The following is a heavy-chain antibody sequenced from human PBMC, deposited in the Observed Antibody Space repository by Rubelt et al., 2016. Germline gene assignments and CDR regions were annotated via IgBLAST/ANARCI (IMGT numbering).Heavy chain of an antibody. CDR2: IYYSGSA. Sequence: QVQLQESGPGLVKPSETLSLTCAVSGGSISTYYWSWIRQPPGKGLEWIGYIYYSGSANYNPSLKSRVTISVDTSKNQFSLEATSLTDTDTAVYYCARHESAGSSWPFDDWGQGTQVTVSS. J-gene: IGHJ4*02. V-gene: IGHV4-59*08. D-gene: IGHD6-13*01. CDR1: GGSISTYY. CDR3: ARHESAGSSWPFDD.